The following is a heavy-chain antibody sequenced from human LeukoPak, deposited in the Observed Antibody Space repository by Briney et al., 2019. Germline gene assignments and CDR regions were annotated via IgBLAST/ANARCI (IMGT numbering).Heavy chain of an antibody. D-gene: IGHD6-13*01. V-gene: IGHV1-18*01. Sequence: GASVNVSCKASGYTFTSYGISWVRQATGQGLERMGWISAYNGNTNYAQKLQGRVTMTTDTSTSTAYMELRSLRSDDTAVYYCASHDHPSSSWFFDAFDIWGQGTMVTVSS. CDR3: ASHDHPSSSWFFDAFDI. CDR1: GYTFTSYG. CDR2: ISAYNGNT. J-gene: IGHJ3*02.